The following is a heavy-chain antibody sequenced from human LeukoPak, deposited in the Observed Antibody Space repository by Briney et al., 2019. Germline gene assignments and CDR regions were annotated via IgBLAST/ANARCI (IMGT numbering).Heavy chain of an antibody. Sequence: GGSLRLSCAASGFTFSNFGMSWVRQAPGKGLEWVSVISGSGGSTYYADSVKGRFTISRDNSKNTLYLQMNSLRADDTAVYYCAKDRGGIVVVVAATFDYWGQGTLVTVSS. D-gene: IGHD2-15*01. V-gene: IGHV3-23*01. CDR2: ISGSGGST. CDR1: GFTFSNFG. J-gene: IGHJ4*02. CDR3: AKDRGGIVVVVAATFDY.